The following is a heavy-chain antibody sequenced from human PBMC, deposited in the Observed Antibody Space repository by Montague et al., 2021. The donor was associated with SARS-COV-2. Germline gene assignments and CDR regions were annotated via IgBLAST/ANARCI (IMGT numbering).Heavy chain of an antibody. Sequence: SETLSLTCSVSGFSISTGYYWGWLRQPPGKGLEWIGEIYVSGSTFYNPSHKSRLTISLDTSKNSSSLRLTSMTAADTAIYYCARGLGFDDYWGQGIPVTVSS. J-gene: IGHJ4*02. CDR2: IYVSGST. CDR1: GFSISTGYY. V-gene: IGHV4-38-2*02. CDR3: ARGLGFDDY. D-gene: IGHD7-27*01.